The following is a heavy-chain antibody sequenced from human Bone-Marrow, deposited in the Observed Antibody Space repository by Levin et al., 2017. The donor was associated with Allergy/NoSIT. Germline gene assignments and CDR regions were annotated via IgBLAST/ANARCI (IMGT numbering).Heavy chain of an antibody. Sequence: ASVKVSCKPSGYTFSNHYMFWVRQAPGQGLEWMGWINPYSGDTNYAQNFRGRVTMTRDTSINTAYMELSRLRSDDTAIYYCAREGYSGYGNLDYWGQGTLVTVSS. CDR2: INPYSGDT. D-gene: IGHD5-12*01. V-gene: IGHV1-2*02. J-gene: IGHJ4*02. CDR3: AREGYSGYGNLDY. CDR1: GYTFSNHY.